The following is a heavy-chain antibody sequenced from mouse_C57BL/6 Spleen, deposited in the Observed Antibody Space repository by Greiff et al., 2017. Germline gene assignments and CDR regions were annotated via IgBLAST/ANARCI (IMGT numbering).Heavy chain of an antibody. J-gene: IGHJ2*01. D-gene: IGHD1-1*01. V-gene: IGHV1-81*01. CDR2: IYPRSGNT. CDR1: GYTFTSYG. CDR3: ATNYYGSRGY. Sequence: VKLMESGAELARPGASVKLSCKASGYTFTSYGISWVKQRTGQGLEWIGEIYPRSGNTYYNEKFKGKATLTADKSSSTAYMELRSLTSEDSAVYFCATNYYGSRGYWGQGTTLTVSS.